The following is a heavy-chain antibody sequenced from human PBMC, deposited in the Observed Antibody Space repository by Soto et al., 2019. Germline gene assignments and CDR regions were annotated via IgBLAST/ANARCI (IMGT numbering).Heavy chain of an antibody. J-gene: IGHJ4*02. V-gene: IGHV4-59*01. CDR1: GGSISSNY. CDR2: VYNSGST. CDR3: ARYRRGAVAGYALDN. Sequence: AETLSLTCTVSGGSISSNYWTWIRQPPGKGLEWIGYVYNSGSTNYNPSLKSRVTISEDTSKSQFSLKVNSMTAADAAVYYCARYRRGAVAGYALDNWGQGIVVTVSA. D-gene: IGHD6-13*01.